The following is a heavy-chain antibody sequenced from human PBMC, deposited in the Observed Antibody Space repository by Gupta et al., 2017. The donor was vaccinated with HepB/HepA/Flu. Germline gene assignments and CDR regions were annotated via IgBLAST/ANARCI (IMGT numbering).Heavy chain of an antibody. CDR2: ISAYNGNT. CDR1: GCTFTSYG. D-gene: IGHD2-2*01. CDR3: ARDYCSSTSCYQGSLYYYYGMDV. Sequence: QVQLVQSGAEVKKPGASVKVSCKASGCTFTSYGISWVRQAPGQGLEWMGWISAYNGNTNYAQKLQGRVTMTTDTSTSTAYMELRSLRSDDTAVYYCARDYCSSTSCYQGSLYYYYGMDVWGQGTTVTVSS. J-gene: IGHJ6*02. V-gene: IGHV1-18*01.